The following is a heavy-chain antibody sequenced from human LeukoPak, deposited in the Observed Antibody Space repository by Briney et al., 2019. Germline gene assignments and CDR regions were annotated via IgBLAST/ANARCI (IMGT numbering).Heavy chain of an antibody. Sequence: GASVKVSCKASGYTFTNYDINWVRQATGQGLEWMGCMNPNSGNTGYAQKFQGRVTMTRNTSISTAYMEMSSLRSEDTDVYYCARGISIFGVVTLDYWGQGTLVTVSS. V-gene: IGHV1-8*01. CDR3: ARGISIFGVVTLDY. J-gene: IGHJ4*02. CDR1: GYTFTNYD. D-gene: IGHD3-3*01. CDR2: MNPNSGNT.